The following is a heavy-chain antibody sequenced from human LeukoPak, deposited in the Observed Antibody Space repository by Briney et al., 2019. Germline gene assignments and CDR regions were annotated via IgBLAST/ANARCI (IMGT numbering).Heavy chain of an antibody. CDR2: INPNTGDI. D-gene: IGHD6-13*01. CDR3: ARDVSSVATAAPGHWGVDV. Sequence: ASVRVSCKTSGYTFTGYYIHWVRQAPGQGLEWLGWINPNTGDINYAQQFQGRVTTTRDTSISTAYMELSSLRSDDTAVYYCARDVSSVATAAPGHWGVDVWGQGTTVTVSS. V-gene: IGHV1-2*02. CDR1: GYTFTGYY. J-gene: IGHJ6*02.